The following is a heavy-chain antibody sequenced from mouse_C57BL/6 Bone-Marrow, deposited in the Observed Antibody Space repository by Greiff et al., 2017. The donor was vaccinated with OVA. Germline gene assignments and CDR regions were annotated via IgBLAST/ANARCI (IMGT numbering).Heavy chain of an antibody. D-gene: IGHD2-5*01. Sequence: DVKLVESGGGLVQPGGSLSLSCAASGFTFTDYYMSWVRQPPGKALEWLGFIRNKANGYTTEYSASVKGRFTISRDNSQSILYLQMNALRAEDSATYYCARWGSNYVYFDVWGTGTTVTVSS. CDR1: GFTFTDYY. CDR2: IRNKANGYTT. CDR3: ARWGSNYVYFDV. J-gene: IGHJ1*03. V-gene: IGHV7-3*01.